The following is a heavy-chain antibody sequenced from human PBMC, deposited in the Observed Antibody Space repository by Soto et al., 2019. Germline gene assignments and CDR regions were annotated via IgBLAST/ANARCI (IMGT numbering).Heavy chain of an antibody. J-gene: IGHJ6*02. CDR2: ISYDGSNK. Sequence: GGSLRLSCAASGFTFSSYAMHWVRQAPGKGLEWVAVISYDGSNKYYADSVKGRFTISRDNSKNTLYLQMNSLRAEDTAVYYCARDFDTAMVPYYYYYGMDVWGQGTTVTVSS. V-gene: IGHV3-30-3*01. CDR3: ARDFDTAMVPYYYYYGMDV. CDR1: GFTFSSYA. D-gene: IGHD5-18*01.